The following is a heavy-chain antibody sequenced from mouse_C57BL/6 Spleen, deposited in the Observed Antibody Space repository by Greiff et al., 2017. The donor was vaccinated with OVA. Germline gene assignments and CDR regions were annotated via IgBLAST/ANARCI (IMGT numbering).Heavy chain of an antibody. CDR3: ARDYGYDSYYAMDY. V-gene: IGHV1-52*01. CDR2: IDPSDSET. D-gene: IGHD2-2*01. J-gene: IGHJ4*01. Sequence: QVHVKQPGAELVRPGSSVKLSCKASGYTFTSYWMHWVKQRPIQGLEWIGNIDPSDSETHYNQKFKDKATLTVDKSSSTAYMQLSSLTSEDSAVYYCARDYGYDSYYAMDYWGQGTSVTVSS. CDR1: GYTFTSYW.